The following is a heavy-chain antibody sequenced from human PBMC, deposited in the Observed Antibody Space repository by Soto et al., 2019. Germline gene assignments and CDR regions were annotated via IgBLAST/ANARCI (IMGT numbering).Heavy chain of an antibody. D-gene: IGHD2-2*01. J-gene: IGHJ4*02. CDR2: IYYSGST. V-gene: IGHV4-30-4*01. Sequence: SETLSLTCTVSCGSISTGDYYWSWIRQPPGKGLQWIGYIYYSGSTHYNPSLKSRVTMSVDTSKNQFSLKLSSVTAADTAVDYCARRPSGYSSSCYYFDYWGQGALVTVSS. CDR1: CGSISTGDYY. CDR3: ARRPSGYSSSCYYFDY.